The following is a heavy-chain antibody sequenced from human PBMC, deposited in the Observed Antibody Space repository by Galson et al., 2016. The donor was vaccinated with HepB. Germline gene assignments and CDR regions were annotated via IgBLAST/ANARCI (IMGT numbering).Heavy chain of an antibody. CDR2: MEYIGNT. J-gene: IGHJ4*02. CDR1: GDSVSSDGYY. CDR3: ARESMSTWNYLDS. Sequence: SETLSLTCTVSGDSVSSDGYYWNWVRQAPGKGLEWMANMEYIGNTNFNPSLKSRITISVDTSKNQFSLKLTSVTAADTAVYFCARESMSTWNYLDSWGQGTLVTVSS. D-gene: IGHD3-16*02. V-gene: IGHV4-61*08.